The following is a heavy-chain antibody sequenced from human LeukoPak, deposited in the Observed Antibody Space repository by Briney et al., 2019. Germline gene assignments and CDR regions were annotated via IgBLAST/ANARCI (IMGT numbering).Heavy chain of an antibody. CDR3: ARDGVAAAYYYYYMDV. CDR1: GFTFSSYS. V-gene: IGHV3-48*01. D-gene: IGHD2-15*01. J-gene: IGHJ6*03. Sequence: GGSLRLSCAASGFTFSSYSMNWVRQAPGKGLEWVSYISSSSSTIYYADSVKGRFTISRDNAKNSLYLQMNSLRAEDTAVYYCARDGVAAAYYYYYMDVWGKGTTVTVSS. CDR2: ISSSSSTI.